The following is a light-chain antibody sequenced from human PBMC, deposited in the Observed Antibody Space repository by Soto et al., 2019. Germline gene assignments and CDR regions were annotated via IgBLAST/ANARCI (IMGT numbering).Light chain of an antibody. V-gene: IGKV1-39*01. CDR2: AGS. CDR3: KKSYTIPWT. Sequence: DIQLTQSPSSLSASVGDRVTITCRASQPISSHLNWFQQKPGKAPRLLIYAGSRLLGGVPLRFSASESGTDSTLTISSLQPEDFANYFCKKSYTIPWTFGLGTRVEIK. CDR1: QPISSH. J-gene: IGKJ1*01.